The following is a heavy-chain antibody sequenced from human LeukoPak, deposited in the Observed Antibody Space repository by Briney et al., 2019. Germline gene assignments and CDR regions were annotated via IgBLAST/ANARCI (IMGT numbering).Heavy chain of an antibody. D-gene: IGHD2-2*01. CDR1: GFTFSSYA. CDR2: ISGSGGST. J-gene: IGHJ6*02. CDR3: ARGFDCSSTSCSCVDV. V-gene: IGHV3-23*01. Sequence: GGSLRLSCAASGFTFSSYAMSWVRQAPGKGLEWVSAISGSGGSTYYADSVKGRFTISRNNSKNTLYLQMNSLRAEDTAVYYCARGFDCSSTSCSCVDVWGQGTTVTVSS.